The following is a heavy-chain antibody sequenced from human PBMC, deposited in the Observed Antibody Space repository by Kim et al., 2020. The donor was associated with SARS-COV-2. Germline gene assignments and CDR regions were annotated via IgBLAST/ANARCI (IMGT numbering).Heavy chain of an antibody. Sequence: SETLSLTCTVSGGSISSSSYYWGWIRQPPGKGLEWIGSIYYSGSTYYNPSLKSRVTISVDTSKNQFSLKLSSVTAADTAVYYCARQKPSSIAARPGGDFDYWGQGTLVTVSS. V-gene: IGHV4-39*01. CDR2: IYYSGST. D-gene: IGHD6-6*01. J-gene: IGHJ4*02. CDR3: ARQKPSSIAARPGGDFDY. CDR1: GGSISSSSYY.